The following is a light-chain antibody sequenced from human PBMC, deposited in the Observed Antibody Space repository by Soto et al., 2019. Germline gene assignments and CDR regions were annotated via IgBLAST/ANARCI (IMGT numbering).Light chain of an antibody. CDR3: HQYSSYSS. Sequence: DIQMTQSPFTLSASVGDRVTSTCRASQSISGWLAWYQQKPGRDPNLLISDASSLESGVPSRFSGSGSCTAFTLTISGLKPDEFATYYGHQYSSYSSFGQGTKLEIK. J-gene: IGKJ2*01. CDR1: QSISGW. CDR2: DAS. V-gene: IGKV1-5*01.